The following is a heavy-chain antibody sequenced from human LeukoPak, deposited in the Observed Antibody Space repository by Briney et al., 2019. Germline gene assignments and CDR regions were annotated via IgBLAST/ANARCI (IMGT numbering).Heavy chain of an antibody. V-gene: IGHV1-69*01. CDR3: ARDPKQQLVPWYFDL. CDR2: IIPIFGTA. J-gene: IGHJ2*01. D-gene: IGHD6-13*01. Sequence: SVKVSCTASGGTFSSYAISWVRQAPGQGLEWMGGIIPIFGTANYAQKFQGRVTITADESTSTAYMELSSLRSEDTAVYYCARDPKQQLVPWYFDLWGRGTLVTVSS. CDR1: GGTFSSYA.